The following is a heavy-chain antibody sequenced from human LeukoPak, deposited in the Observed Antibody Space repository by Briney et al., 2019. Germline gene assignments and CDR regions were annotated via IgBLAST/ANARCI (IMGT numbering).Heavy chain of an antibody. CDR2: IKRGGSEK. CDR1: GFTFSSYW. Sequence: PGGSLRLSCAASGFTFSSYWMSWVRQAPGKGLEWVANIKRGGSEKYYVDSVKGRFTISRDNADNSLYLQMNSLRAEDTAFYYCARARDYGSGKANAFDIWGQGTMVTVSS. D-gene: IGHD3-10*01. V-gene: IGHV3-7*05. J-gene: IGHJ3*02. CDR3: ARARDYGSGKANAFDI.